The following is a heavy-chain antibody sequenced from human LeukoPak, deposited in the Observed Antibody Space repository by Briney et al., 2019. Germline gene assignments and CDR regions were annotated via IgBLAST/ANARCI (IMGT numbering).Heavy chain of an antibody. CDR2: IHTSGTA. V-gene: IGHV4-61*02. D-gene: IGHD2-15*01. Sequence: PSQTLSLTYSVSGGSISSGSYFWSCIRQPAGKGLEWIGRIHTSGTANYNPSLKSRVTISLDRSKNQFSLNLSSVTASDTAVYYCARGGGYDAFDIWGQGTMVTVSS. CDR3: ARGGGYDAFDI. J-gene: IGHJ3*02. CDR1: GGSISSGSYF.